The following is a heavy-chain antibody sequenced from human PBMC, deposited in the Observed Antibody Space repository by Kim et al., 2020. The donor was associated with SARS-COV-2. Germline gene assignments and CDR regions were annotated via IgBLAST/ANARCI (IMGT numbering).Heavy chain of an antibody. J-gene: IGHJ5*02. V-gene: IGHV4-39*01. D-gene: IGHD1-26*01. CDR3: ARLVSGAGWFDP. Sequence: YYNPSLKSRVTISIDTSKNQFSLKLSSVTAADTAVYYCARLVSGAGWFDPWGQGTLVTVSS.